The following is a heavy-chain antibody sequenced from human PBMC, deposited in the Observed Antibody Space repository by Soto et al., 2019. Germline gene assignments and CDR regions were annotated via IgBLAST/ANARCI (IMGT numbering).Heavy chain of an antibody. Sequence: QLQLQESGPGLVKPSETLSLTCTVSGGSISSSSYYWGWIRQPPGKGLEWIGSIYYSGSTYYNPSLKSRVTISVDTSKNQFSRKLSSVTAADTAVYYCARHKDQIAVAGWAFDYWGQGTLVTVSS. J-gene: IGHJ4*02. CDR3: ARHKDQIAVAGWAFDY. D-gene: IGHD6-19*01. CDR2: IYYSGST. V-gene: IGHV4-39*01. CDR1: GGSISSSSYY.